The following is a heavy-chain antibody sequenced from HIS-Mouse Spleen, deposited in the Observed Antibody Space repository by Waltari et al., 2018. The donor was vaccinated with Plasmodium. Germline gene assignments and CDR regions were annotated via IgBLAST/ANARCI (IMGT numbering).Heavy chain of an antibody. CDR2: IYYSGST. J-gene: IGHJ4*02. D-gene: IGHD1-26*01. Sequence: QLQLQESGPGLVKPSETLSLTCTVSGGSISISSYYWGWIRQPPGKGLEWIGSIYYSGSTYYNPSLKSRVTISVDTSKNQFSLKLSSVTAADTAVYYCARRGGSYYYFDYWGQGTLVTVSS. CDR3: ARRGGSYYYFDY. CDR1: GGSISISSYY. V-gene: IGHV4-39*01.